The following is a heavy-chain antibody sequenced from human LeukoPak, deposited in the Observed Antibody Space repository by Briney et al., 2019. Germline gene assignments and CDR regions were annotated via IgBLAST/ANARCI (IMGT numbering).Heavy chain of an antibody. CDR2: IKQDGSEK. J-gene: IGHJ4*02. V-gene: IGHV3-7*01. CDR1: GFTFSLYW. D-gene: IGHD6-13*01. CDR3: ARDGFVGAADY. Sequence: GDSLRLSCAASGFTFSLYWMSWVRQAPGKRLEWVANIKQDGSEKQYVDSVRGRFTISRDNAKNSLYLQMNSLRVEDTAVYYCARDGFVGAADYWGQGTLVTVSS.